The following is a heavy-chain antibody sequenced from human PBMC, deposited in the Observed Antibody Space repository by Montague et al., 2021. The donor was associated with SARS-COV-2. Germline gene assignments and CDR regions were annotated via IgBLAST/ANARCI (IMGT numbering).Heavy chain of an antibody. Sequence: SDTLSLTCAVHGTSFSGYYWNWIRQPPGKGLEWIGEINHGGSTKXSPSLKSRLTISADTSKNQFSLKLTSVAAADTAVYYCARLRDGVVPSPILGVGPYYSYFYVDVWGRGTTVPSP. CDR1: GTSFSGYY. CDR2: INHGGST. V-gene: IGHV4-34*01. J-gene: IGHJ6*03. CDR3: ARLRDGVVPSPILGVGPYYSYFYVDV. D-gene: IGHD3-10*01.